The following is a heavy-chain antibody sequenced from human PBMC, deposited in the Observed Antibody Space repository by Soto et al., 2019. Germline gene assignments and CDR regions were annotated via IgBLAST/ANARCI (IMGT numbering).Heavy chain of an antibody. Sequence: QVQLVQSGAEVKKPGASVKVSCETSGYTFTSYDMHWVRQAPGQGLEWLGIISPTGGTTNYAQKFQGRVTMIRDTSTSTVFMELSSLRSEDTAVYYCARGPYQTLPHYYDYWGQGTLITVSS. V-gene: IGHV1-46*01. CDR2: ISPTGGTT. D-gene: IGHD2-2*01. CDR3: ARGPYQTLPHYYDY. CDR1: GYTFTSYD. J-gene: IGHJ4*02.